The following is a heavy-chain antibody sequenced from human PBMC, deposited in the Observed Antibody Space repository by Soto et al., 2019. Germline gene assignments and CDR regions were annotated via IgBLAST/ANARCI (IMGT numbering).Heavy chain of an antibody. Sequence: ETLSLTCTVSGGSISSYYWSWIRQPPGKGLEWIGYIYYSGSTNYNPSLKSRVTISVDTSKNQFSLKLSSVTAADTAVYYCARTLYSYGPRFDYWGQGTLVTVS. J-gene: IGHJ4*02. D-gene: IGHD5-18*01. CDR3: ARTLYSYGPRFDY. V-gene: IGHV4-59*01. CDR1: GGSISSYY. CDR2: IYYSGST.